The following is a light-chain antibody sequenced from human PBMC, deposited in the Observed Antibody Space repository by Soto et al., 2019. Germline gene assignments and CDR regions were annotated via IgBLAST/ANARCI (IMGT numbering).Light chain of an antibody. V-gene: IGLV2-14*01. CDR3: TSYSSSDIFYV. J-gene: IGLJ1*01. CDR1: SSDVGGYNY. Sequence: QSALTQPASVSGSPGQSITISCTGTSSDVGGYNYVSWYQQHPGKAPKLMIYEVSNRPSGVSNRFSGSKSGNTASLTISGLQAEDEADYYCTSYSSSDIFYVFGTGTKVTAL. CDR2: EVS.